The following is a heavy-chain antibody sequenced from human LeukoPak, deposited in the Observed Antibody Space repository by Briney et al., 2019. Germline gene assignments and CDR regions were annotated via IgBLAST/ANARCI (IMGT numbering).Heavy chain of an antibody. V-gene: IGHV4-4*07. D-gene: IGHD4-17*01. CDR2: IYTSRST. J-gene: IGHJ6*04. CDR3: ASTDYGEPRSGMDV. CDR1: GGSISSYY. Sequence: SETLSLTCTVSGGSISSYYWSWIRQPAGKGLEWIGRIYTSRSTNYNPSLKSRVTMSVDTSKNQFSLKLSSVTAADTAVYYCASTDYGEPRSGMDVWGKGTTVTVSS.